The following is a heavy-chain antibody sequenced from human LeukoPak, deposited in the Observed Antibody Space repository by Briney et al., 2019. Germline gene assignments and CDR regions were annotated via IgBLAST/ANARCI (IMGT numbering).Heavy chain of an antibody. J-gene: IGHJ4*02. CDR3: TNGDCRGGRCSSGAY. V-gene: IGHV3-30*02. Sequence: GGSLRLSCAASGFTFRSYGMHWVRQAPGKGLEWVAYTRDDGSKNWYGDSVKGRFTISRDNPKNTLYLQMKSLRGEDTAVYYCTNGDCRGGRCSSGAYWGQGTPVTVSS. D-gene: IGHD2-15*01. CDR1: GFTFRSYG. CDR2: TRDDGSKN.